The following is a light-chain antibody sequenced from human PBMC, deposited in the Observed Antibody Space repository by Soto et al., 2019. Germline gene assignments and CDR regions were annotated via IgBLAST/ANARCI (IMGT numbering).Light chain of an antibody. CDR3: ETWDSNTRV. CDR1: SGHIRYI. Sequence: QLVLTQSSSASASLGSSVKLTCTLSSGHIRYIIAWHQQQPGEAPRYLMKLEGSGTYNKGSGVPDRFSGSSSGADRYLTISNLQFEDEADYYSETWDSNTRVFGGGTKLTVL. V-gene: IGLV4-60*02. CDR2: LEGSGTY. J-gene: IGLJ2*01.